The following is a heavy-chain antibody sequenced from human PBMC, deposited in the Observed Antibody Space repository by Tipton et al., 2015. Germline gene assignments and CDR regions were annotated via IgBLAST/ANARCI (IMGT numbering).Heavy chain of an antibody. D-gene: IGHD2/OR15-2a*01. V-gene: IGHV5-51*01. J-gene: IGHJ3*01. CDR1: GYTFTNYW. CDR3: ARRGISNYAFDV. CDR2: IFAGDSDT. Sequence: VQLVQSGPEVKKPGESLKISCKASGYTFTNYWIGWVRQMPGKGLEWMGIIFAGDSDTRYSTSFQGQVTISADKSITTAYLQWISLRASATAMYYCARRGISNYAFDVWGQGTMVTVSS.